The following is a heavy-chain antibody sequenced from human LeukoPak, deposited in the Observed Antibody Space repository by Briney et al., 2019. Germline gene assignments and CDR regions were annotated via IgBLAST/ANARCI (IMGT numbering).Heavy chain of an antibody. CDR3: ARDALDSSGWFYHGMDV. J-gene: IGHJ6*02. Sequence: SETLSLTCTVSAGSISSYYWNWIRQYAGRGLEWIGRFYTGGSTNYNPTLKSRVTMSVDTSKNQFSLKLTSVIAADTAVYYCARDALDSSGWFYHGMDVWGQGTTVTVSS. D-gene: IGHD6-19*01. V-gene: IGHV4-4*07. CDR1: AGSISSYY. CDR2: FYTGGST.